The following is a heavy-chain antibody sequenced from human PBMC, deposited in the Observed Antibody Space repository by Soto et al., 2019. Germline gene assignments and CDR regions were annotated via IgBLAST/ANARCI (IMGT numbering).Heavy chain of an antibody. CDR1: GGSISSSSYY. Sequence: SDTLSLTCTVSGGSISSSSYYWGWIRQPPGKGLEWIGSIYYSGSTYYNPSLKSRVTISVDTSKNQFSLKLSSVTAADTAVYYCARNYGSGSSDYYYYYGMDVWAQGTTVNVSS. D-gene: IGHD3-10*01. J-gene: IGHJ6*02. V-gene: IGHV4-39*01. CDR3: ARNYGSGSSDYYYYYGMDV. CDR2: IYYSGST.